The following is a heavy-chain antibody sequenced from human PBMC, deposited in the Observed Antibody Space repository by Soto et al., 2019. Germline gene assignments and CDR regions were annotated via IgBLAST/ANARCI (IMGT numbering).Heavy chain of an antibody. D-gene: IGHD2-2*01. CDR2: IQYSEST. J-gene: IGHJ4*02. Sequence: QVQLQESGPGLVKPSGTLSLTCAVSGDSISTGNWWSWVRQPPGKGLEWIGDIQYSESTNYNPSLKSRVSFSLDKSNNHFSLTLTSLTAADTAVYYCARNPSSHWYVFDYWGQGIRVTVSS. V-gene: IGHV4-4*02. CDR3: ARNPSSHWYVFDY. CDR1: GDSISTGNW.